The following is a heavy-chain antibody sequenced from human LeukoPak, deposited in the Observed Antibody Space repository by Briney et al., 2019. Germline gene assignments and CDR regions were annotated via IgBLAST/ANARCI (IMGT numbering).Heavy chain of an antibody. D-gene: IGHD2-2*02. CDR2: IRYDGSNK. CDR1: GFTFSSYG. CDR3: AKDNRYCSSTSCYTVGMYYFDY. Sequence: PGGSLRLSCAASGFTFSSYGMHWVRQAPGKGLEWVAFIRYDGSNKYYADSVKGRFTISRDNSKNTLYLQMNSLRAEDTAVYYCAKDNRYCSSTSCYTVGMYYFDYWGQGTLVTVSS. V-gene: IGHV3-30*02. J-gene: IGHJ4*02.